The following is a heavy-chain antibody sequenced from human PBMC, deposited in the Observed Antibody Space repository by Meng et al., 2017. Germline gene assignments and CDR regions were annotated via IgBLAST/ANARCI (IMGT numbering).Heavy chain of an antibody. CDR2: IRKDGSEK. Sequence: GGSLRLSCAASGFSFSSNWMSWVRQAPGKGLEWVANIRKDGSEKHYVDSVKGRFTISRDNAKNSLYLQMNSLRAEDTAVYYCARSIAAAFDYWGQGTLVTVSS. CDR1: GFSFSSNW. CDR3: ARSIAAAFDY. D-gene: IGHD6-13*01. J-gene: IGHJ4*02. V-gene: IGHV3-7*01.